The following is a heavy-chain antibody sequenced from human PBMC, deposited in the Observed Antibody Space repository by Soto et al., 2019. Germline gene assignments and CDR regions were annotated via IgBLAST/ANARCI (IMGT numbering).Heavy chain of an antibody. CDR1: GGTFVRHV. J-gene: IGHJ5*02. CDR2: INPLSGIP. D-gene: IGHD4-4*01. CDR3: ATTAFAATWCSPSPKLDH. Sequence: QVQLVQSGAEVKKPESSVTVSCKTSGGTFVRHVISWVRQAPGQGPEWMGKINPLSGIPNYAQKFQDTVTCTADTDSSSPYIELSSLRSDETAVYYYATTAFAATWCSPSPKLDHLGQGTLVTGSS. V-gene: IGHV1-69*09.